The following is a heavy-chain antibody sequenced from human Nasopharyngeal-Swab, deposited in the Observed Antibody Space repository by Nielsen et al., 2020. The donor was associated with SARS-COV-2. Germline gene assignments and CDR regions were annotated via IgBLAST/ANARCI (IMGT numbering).Heavy chain of an antibody. CDR2: INHSGST. Sequence: SEILSLTCAVYGGSFSGYYWSWIRQPPGKGLEWIGEINHSGSTNYNPSLKSRVTISVDTSKNQFSLKLSSVTAADTAVYYCAIPYCSGGSCYLYYGMDVWGQGTTVTVSS. J-gene: IGHJ6*02. V-gene: IGHV4-34*01. CDR1: GGSFSGYY. CDR3: AIPYCSGGSCYLYYGMDV. D-gene: IGHD2-15*01.